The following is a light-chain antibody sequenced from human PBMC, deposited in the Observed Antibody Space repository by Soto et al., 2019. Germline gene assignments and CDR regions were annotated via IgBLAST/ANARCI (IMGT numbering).Light chain of an antibody. Sequence: DIQMTQSPSSLSASVGDRVTITCRASQSISTSLNWYQQKPGIAPKLLIYAATTLQSGVPSRFRGSGSGTEFTLTISGLQPEDFATYYCQQSDHSPMSTFGQGTDLEIK. CDR1: QSISTS. J-gene: IGKJ2*01. CDR3: QQSDHSPMST. CDR2: AAT. V-gene: IGKV1-39*01.